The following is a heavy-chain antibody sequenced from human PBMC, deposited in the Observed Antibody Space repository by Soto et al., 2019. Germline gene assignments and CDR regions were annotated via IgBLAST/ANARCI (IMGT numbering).Heavy chain of an antibody. CDR2: INHSGST. J-gene: IGHJ6*02. CDR1: GGSFIGYY. CDR3: ARGRYRVVVTAIPTYYYYGMDV. D-gene: IGHD2-21*02. Sequence: SETLSLTCAVYGGSFIGYYCIFIRHPPFKGLEWIVEINHSGSTNYNPSLKSRVTISVDTSKNQFSLKLSSVTAADTAVYYCARGRYRVVVTAIPTYYYYGMDVWGQGTTVTVSS. V-gene: IGHV4-34*01.